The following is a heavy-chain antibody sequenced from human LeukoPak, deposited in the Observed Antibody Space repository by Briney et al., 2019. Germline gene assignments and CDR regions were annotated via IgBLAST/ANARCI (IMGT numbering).Heavy chain of an antibody. CDR2: ISAYNGNT. CDR3: ARDEGKNYYDSSGYYYPL. V-gene: IGHV1-18*01. Sequence: ASVKVSCKASGYTFTSYGISWVRQAPGQGLEWMGWISAYNGNTNYAQKLQGRVTMTTDTSTSTAYMELRSLRSDDTAVYYCARDEGKNYYDSSGYYYPLWGQGTLVIVSS. J-gene: IGHJ4*02. CDR1: GYTFTSYG. D-gene: IGHD3-22*01.